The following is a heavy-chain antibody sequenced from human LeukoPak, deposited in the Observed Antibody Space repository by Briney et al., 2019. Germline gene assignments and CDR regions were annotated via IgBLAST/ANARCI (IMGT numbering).Heavy chain of an antibody. CDR1: GFTLDDYA. CDR2: LSWDGSTT. D-gene: IGHD2-2*01. V-gene: IGHV3-43*01. J-gene: IGHJ6*03. CDR3: VRVALPAAIYYYMDI. Sequence: PGGSLRLSCAASGFTLDDYAMHWVRQAPGKGLEWVSLLSWDGSTTYYADSVRGRFTVSRDTNKNSLLLQMNSLRTEDTALYYCVRVALPAAIYYYMDIWGKGTTVTISS.